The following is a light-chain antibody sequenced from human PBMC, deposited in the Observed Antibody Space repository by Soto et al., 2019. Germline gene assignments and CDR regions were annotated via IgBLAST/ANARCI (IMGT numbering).Light chain of an antibody. V-gene: IGKV2-30*01. CDR2: KVS. CDR3: MQGTLWPRT. Sequence: DVVMTQSPLSLPVTLGQPASISCRSRQSLVYSDGNTYLNWFQQRPGQSPRRLIYKVSNRDSGVPDRFSGSGSGTDFTLKISRAEAEDAGVYYCMQGTLWPRTFGQGTKVEI. CDR1: QSLVYSDGNTY. J-gene: IGKJ1*01.